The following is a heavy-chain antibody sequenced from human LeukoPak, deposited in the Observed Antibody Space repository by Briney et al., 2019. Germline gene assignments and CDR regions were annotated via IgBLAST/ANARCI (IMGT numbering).Heavy chain of an antibody. CDR3: AEGGLGITGTTYLFDY. V-gene: IGHV3-43D*03. J-gene: IGHJ4*02. D-gene: IGHD1-7*01. CDR1: GFTFDDYA. CDR2: ISWDGGST. Sequence: GGSLRLSCAASGFTFDDYAMHWVRQAPGKGLEWVSLISWDGGSTYYADSVKGRFTISRDNSKNSLYLQMNSLRAEDTALYYCAEGGLGITGTTYLFDYWGQGTLVTVSS.